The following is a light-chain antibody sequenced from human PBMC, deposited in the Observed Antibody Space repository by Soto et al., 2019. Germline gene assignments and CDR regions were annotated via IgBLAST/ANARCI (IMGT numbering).Light chain of an antibody. CDR1: QNLLHSNGYNY. CDR2: LGS. Sequence: DIVMTQSPLSLPVTPGEPASISCRSSQNLLHSNGYNYLDWYLQKPGQSPQLLIFLGSNRASGVPDRFSGSGSGTDFTLKISRVEAEDVGVYYCMQSLQTPLPFGGGTKVESK. CDR3: MQSLQTPLP. V-gene: IGKV2-28*01. J-gene: IGKJ4*01.